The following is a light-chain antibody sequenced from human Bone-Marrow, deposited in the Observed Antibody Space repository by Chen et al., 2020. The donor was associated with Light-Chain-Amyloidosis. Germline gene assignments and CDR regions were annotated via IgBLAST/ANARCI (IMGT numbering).Light chain of an antibody. CDR2: GAS. Sequence: EIVLTQSQGTLSLSPGERATLSCRASQSISSSHLSWYQQKPGQAPRLVIYGASTRATGTPDRFSGSGSGTDFTLTISRLEPEDSAVYPCLQYGTSPPRTFGQGTTVEIK. CDR3: LQYGTSPPRT. V-gene: IGKV3-20*01. J-gene: IGKJ1*01. CDR1: QSISSSH.